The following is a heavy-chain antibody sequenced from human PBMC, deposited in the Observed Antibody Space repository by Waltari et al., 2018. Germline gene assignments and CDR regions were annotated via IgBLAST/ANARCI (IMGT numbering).Heavy chain of an antibody. CDR1: GGSISSGSYY. V-gene: IGHV4-61*02. CDR3: ASDYGHYDAFDI. CDR2: IYTSVRT. Sequence: QVQLQESGPGLVKPSQTLSLTCTVSGGSISSGSYYWSWIRQPAGKGLEWIGRIYTSVRTNYNPPLKSRFPISVDTSKNQFSLKLSSVTAADTAVYYCASDYGHYDAFDIWGQGTMVTVSS. J-gene: IGHJ3*02. D-gene: IGHD4-17*01.